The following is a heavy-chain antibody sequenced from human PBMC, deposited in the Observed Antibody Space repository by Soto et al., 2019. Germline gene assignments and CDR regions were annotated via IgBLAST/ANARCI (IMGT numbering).Heavy chain of an antibody. Sequence: GGSVRLSCASSGLTFSTSAICWVRQAPEKGLEWVSLISASGRSTDYADSVKGRVTISRDNSKSTVYLQMNSLRADDTAVYYCAKDPPSEKLQPDYGMDVWGQGTTVTVSS. D-gene: IGHD2-15*01. CDR3: AKDPPSEKLQPDYGMDV. CDR1: GLTFSTSA. CDR2: ISASGRST. J-gene: IGHJ6*02. V-gene: IGHV3-23*01.